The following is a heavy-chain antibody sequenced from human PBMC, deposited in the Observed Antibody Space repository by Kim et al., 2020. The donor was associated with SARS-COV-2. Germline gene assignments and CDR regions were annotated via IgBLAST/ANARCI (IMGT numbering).Heavy chain of an antibody. Sequence: TNYNPPLKSRVTISVDTSNNQVSLTLSSVTAADTAVYYCARGRWELPYWGQGTLVTVSS. CDR3: ARGRWELPY. CDR2: T. D-gene: IGHD1-26*01. J-gene: IGHJ4*02. V-gene: IGHV4-59*09.